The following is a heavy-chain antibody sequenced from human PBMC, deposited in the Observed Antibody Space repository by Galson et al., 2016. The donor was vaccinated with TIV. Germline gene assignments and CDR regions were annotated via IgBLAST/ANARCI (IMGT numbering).Heavy chain of an antibody. J-gene: IGHJ4*02. D-gene: IGHD2-15*01. Sequence: QSGAEVTKPGESLKISCKGSGSSFASYWIGWVRQMPGKGLECMGVIYPGDSDTRYSPTFQGQVTISADKSLSTAYLQWSSLKASDTAMYYCAREPRSGNYFDYWGQGALVTVSS. CDR2: IYPGDSDT. CDR1: GSSFASYW. CDR3: AREPRSGNYFDY. V-gene: IGHV5-51*03.